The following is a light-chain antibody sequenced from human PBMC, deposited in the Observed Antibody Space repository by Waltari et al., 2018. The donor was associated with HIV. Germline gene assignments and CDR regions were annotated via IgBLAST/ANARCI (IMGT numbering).Light chain of an antibody. CDR1: SRDIGAYTY. CDR2: EVN. CDR3: SSYAGNNNYV. V-gene: IGLV2-8*01. J-gene: IGLJ1*01. Sequence: QPALTQPPSASGSPGQSVTISCTGTSRDIGAYTYVSWYPQHPGRAPNLLIYEVNKRPSGVPDLFAGSRSANTASLTVSGLQVADEADYYCSSYAGNNNYVFGTGTRVTVL.